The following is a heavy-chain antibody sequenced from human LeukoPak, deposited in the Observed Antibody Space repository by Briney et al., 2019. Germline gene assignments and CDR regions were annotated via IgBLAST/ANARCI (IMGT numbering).Heavy chain of an antibody. Sequence: QPGRSLRLSCAASGFTFDDYAMHWVRQVPGKGLEWVSGISWNSGMMGYADSVEGRFSISRDNAKNSLYLQMNSLRTEDTAFYYCARCTITGRALDFWGQGTLVTVSS. V-gene: IGHV3-9*01. CDR3: ARCTITGRALDF. CDR2: ISWNSGMM. CDR1: GFTFDDYA. D-gene: IGHD1-20*01. J-gene: IGHJ4*02.